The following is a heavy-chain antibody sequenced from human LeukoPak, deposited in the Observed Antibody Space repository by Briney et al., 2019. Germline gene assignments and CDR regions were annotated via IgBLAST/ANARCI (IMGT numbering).Heavy chain of an antibody. Sequence: GGSLRLSCAASGFTFSSYAMTWVRQAPGKGLEWVSVISGSGGSTYYADSVKGRFTISRDNSKNTLSLQMNSLRAEDTAVYYCARVPLGYSYGDLDYWGQGTLVTVSS. V-gene: IGHV3-23*01. CDR2: ISGSGGST. D-gene: IGHD5-18*01. CDR3: ARVPLGYSYGDLDY. J-gene: IGHJ4*02. CDR1: GFTFSSYA.